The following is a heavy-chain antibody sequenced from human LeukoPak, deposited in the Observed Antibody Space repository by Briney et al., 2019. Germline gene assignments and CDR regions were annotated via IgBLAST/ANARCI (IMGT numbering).Heavy chain of an antibody. D-gene: IGHD4-17*01. V-gene: IGHV3-48*02. Sequence: GGSLRLSCAASGFTVSSNYMSWVRQAPGKGLEWVSYISSGSSTISYADSVKGRFTISRDNAKNSLYLQMNSLRDEDTAVYYCASRSSPQVYGDYVFDYWGQGTLVTVSS. J-gene: IGHJ4*02. CDR1: GFTVSSNY. CDR2: ISSGSSTI. CDR3: ASRSSPQVYGDYVFDY.